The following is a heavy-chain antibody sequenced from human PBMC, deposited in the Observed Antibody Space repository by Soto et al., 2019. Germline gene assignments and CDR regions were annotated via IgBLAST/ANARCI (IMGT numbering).Heavy chain of an antibody. CDR1: GGSFSGYY. D-gene: IGHD2-2*01. J-gene: IGHJ5*02. CDR2: INHSGST. CDR3: ARSYCSSTSCYGVENWFDP. V-gene: IGHV4-34*01. Sequence: SETLSLTCAVYGGSFSGYYWSWIRQPPGKGLEWIGEINHSGSTNYNPSLKSRVTISVDTSKNQFSLKLSSVTAADTAVYYCARSYCSSTSCYGVENWFDPWGQGTLVT.